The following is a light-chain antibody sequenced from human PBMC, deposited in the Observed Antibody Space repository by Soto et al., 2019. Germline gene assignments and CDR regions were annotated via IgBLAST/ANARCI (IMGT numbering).Light chain of an antibody. Sequence: VVLTQSPAPLSLSPGERATLSCRANQPVSANYLAWYQQKPGQAPSLLIYGASSRATGIPDRFSGSGSGTDFTLTISRLEPEDFAVFYCHQYGSSPFTFGPGTKVDIK. CDR2: GAS. J-gene: IGKJ3*01. CDR3: HQYGSSPFT. V-gene: IGKV3-20*01. CDR1: QPVSANY.